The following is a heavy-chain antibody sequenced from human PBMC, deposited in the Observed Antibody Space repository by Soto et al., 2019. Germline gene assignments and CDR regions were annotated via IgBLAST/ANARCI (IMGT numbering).Heavy chain of an antibody. CDR3: ARDGGRDGYFGNWFDP. CDR1: GGTFDNYA. Sequence: QVQLVQSGAEVKKPGSSVKVSCKASGGTFDNYAISWVRQAPGQGLEWVGGIIPIFGTQNYAQKFRGRVTITAYESTTTAYMELSSLRSEDTAVYYCARDGGRDGYFGNWFDPWGQGTLVTVSS. CDR2: IIPIFGTQ. D-gene: IGHD5-12*01. J-gene: IGHJ5*02. V-gene: IGHV1-69*12.